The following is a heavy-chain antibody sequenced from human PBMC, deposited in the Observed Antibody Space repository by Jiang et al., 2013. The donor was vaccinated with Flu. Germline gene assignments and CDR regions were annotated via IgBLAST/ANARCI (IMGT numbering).Heavy chain of an antibody. J-gene: IGHJ4*02. V-gene: IGHV3-11*01. Sequence: YISSSGSTIYYADSVKGRFTISRDNAKNSLYLQMNSLRAEDTAVYYCARDGPYGDYYFDYWGQGTLVTVSS. D-gene: IGHD4-17*01. CDR3: ARDGPYGDYYFDY. CDR2: ISSSGSTI.